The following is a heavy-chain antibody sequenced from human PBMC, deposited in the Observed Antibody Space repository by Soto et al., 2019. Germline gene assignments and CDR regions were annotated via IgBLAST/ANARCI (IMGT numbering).Heavy chain of an antibody. D-gene: IGHD2-15*01. J-gene: IGHJ6*02. CDR3: ARHRIGSGYYYGMDV. Sequence: PGESLKISCKGSGYSFTSYWIGWVRQMPGKGLEWMGIIYPGGSDTRYSPSFQGQVTISADKSISTAYLQWSSLKASDTAMYYCARHRIGSGYYYGMDVWGQGTTVTVSS. V-gene: IGHV5-51*01. CDR1: GYSFTSYW. CDR2: IYPGGSDT.